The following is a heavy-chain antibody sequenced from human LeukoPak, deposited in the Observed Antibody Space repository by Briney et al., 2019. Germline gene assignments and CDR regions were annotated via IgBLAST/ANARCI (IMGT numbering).Heavy chain of an antibody. CDR1: GYIVSSNY. V-gene: IGHV3-66*01. J-gene: IGHJ4*02. CDR2: LYSSGTT. CDR3: GFNGMVTAVAYVDY. Sequence: GGSLRLSCAASGYIVSSNYMSWVRQAPGKGQEWVSILYSSGTTYYADSVKDRFNISRGNPNNTVYLQMNSLRVEDTAVYYCGFNGMVTAVAYVDYWGRGSLATVS. D-gene: IGHD6-19*01.